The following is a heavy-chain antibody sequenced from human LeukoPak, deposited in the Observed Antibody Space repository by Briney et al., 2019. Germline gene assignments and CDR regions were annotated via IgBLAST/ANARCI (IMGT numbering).Heavy chain of an antibody. J-gene: IGHJ4*02. V-gene: IGHV3-21*01. CDR3: ARDKGIYDSSGYYYFDY. CDR2: ISSSGSYI. CDR1: GFTFDDYA. D-gene: IGHD3-22*01. Sequence: PGGSLRLSCAASGFTFDDYAMHWVRQAPGKGLEWVSSISSSGSYIYYADSVKGRFTISRDYAKNSLYLQMNSLRAEDTAVYYCARDKGIYDSSGYYYFDYWGQGTLVTVYS.